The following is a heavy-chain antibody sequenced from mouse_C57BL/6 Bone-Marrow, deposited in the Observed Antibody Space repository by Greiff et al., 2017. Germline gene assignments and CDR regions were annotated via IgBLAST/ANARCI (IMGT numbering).Heavy chain of an antibody. D-gene: IGHD2-12*01. CDR3: AREASYYSYYYAMDY. J-gene: IGHJ4*01. Sequence: EVMLVESGGGLVKPGGSLKLSCAASGFTFSSYAMSWVRQTPEKRLEWVATISDGGSYTYYPDNVKGRFTISRDNAKNNLYLQMSHLKSEDAATYYCAREASYYSYYYAMDYWGQGTSVTVSS. CDR1: GFTFSSYA. CDR2: ISDGGSYT. V-gene: IGHV5-4*01.